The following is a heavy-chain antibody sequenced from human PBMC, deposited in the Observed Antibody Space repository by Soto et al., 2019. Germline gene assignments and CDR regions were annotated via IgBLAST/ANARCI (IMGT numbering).Heavy chain of an antibody. D-gene: IGHD3-10*01. J-gene: IGHJ4*02. V-gene: IGHV1-69*13. Sequence: ASVKVSCKASGGTFSSYAMSWVRQAPGQGLEWMGGIIPIFGTANYAQKFQGRVTITADESTSTAYMELSSLRSEDTAVYYCARKGPSGTQPLDYWGQGTLVTVSS. CDR3: ARKGPSGTQPLDY. CDR1: GGTFSSYA. CDR2: IIPIFGTA.